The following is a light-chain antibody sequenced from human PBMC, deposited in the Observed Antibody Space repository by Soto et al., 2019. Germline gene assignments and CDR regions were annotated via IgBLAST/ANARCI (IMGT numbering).Light chain of an antibody. V-gene: IGLV2-8*01. J-gene: IGLJ1*01. Sequence: QSVLTQPPSASGSPGQSVTISCTGSSSDVGGYDYVSWYQQHPGKAPKLMIYEVTKRPSGVPARFSGSKSGNTASLTVSGLQAEDEADYYCSSYTNINTRACVFGTGTKLTVL. CDR1: SSDVGGYDY. CDR2: EVT. CDR3: SSYTNINTRACV.